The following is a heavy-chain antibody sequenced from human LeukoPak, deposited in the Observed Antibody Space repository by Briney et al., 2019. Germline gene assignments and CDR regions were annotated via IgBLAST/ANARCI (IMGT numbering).Heavy chain of an antibody. J-gene: IGHJ4*02. D-gene: IGHD3-22*01. CDR3: ARAAYDNSGYLTL. CDR2: IWYDGTNK. Sequence: GGSLRLSCAASGFTFSSYTMSWVRQAPGKGLEWVAVIWYDGTNKYYADSVKGRFTISRDSPKNTLYLQMNSLRAEDTAVYYCARAAYDNSGYLTLWGQGTLVTVSS. CDR1: GFTFSSYT. V-gene: IGHV3-33*08.